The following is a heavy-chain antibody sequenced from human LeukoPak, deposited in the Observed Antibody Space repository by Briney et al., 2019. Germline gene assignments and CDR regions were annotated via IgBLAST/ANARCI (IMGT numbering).Heavy chain of an antibody. J-gene: IGHJ1*01. CDR1: GFTVSGIY. V-gene: IGHV3-66*02. D-gene: IGHD2-2*01. CDR2: IYSDGSA. Sequence: PGGSLRLSCAASGFTVSGIYMNWVRQAPGKGLEWVSIIYSDGSAYYADSVRGRFTISRDDSNNTLSLQMNNLKPEDSAVYYCARDVPAPHWGQGTLVTVSS. CDR3: ARDVPAPH.